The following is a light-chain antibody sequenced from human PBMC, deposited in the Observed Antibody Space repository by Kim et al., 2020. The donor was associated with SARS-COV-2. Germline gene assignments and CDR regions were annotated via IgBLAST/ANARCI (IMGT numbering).Light chain of an antibody. CDR3: QQYNNWPPLT. J-gene: IGKJ4*01. CDR2: GAS. CDR1: QSVSNN. V-gene: IGKV3-15*01. Sequence: SPGERATLSCRASQSVSNNLAWYQQKPGQAPRLLIYGASTRATGIPARFSGSGSGTDFTLTISSLQSEDFAVYYCQQYNNWPPLTFGGGTKVDIK.